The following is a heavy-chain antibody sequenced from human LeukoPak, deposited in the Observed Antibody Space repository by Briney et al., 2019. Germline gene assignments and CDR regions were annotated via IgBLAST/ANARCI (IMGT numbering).Heavy chain of an antibody. CDR1: GGTFSSYA. Sequence: ASVKVSCKASGGTFSSYAISWVRQAPGQGLEWMGGIIPIFGTANYAQKFQGRVTITADESTSTAYMELSSLRSEDTAVYYCARADVKGSYYYYYMDVWGKGTTVTVSS. V-gene: IGHV1-69*01. J-gene: IGHJ6*03. CDR3: ARADVKGSYYYYYMDV. CDR2: IIPIFGTA.